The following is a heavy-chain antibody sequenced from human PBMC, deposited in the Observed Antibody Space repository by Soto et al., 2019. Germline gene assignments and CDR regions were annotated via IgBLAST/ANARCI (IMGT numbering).Heavy chain of an antibody. J-gene: IGHJ4*02. CDR2: MNPNSGNK. CDR1: GYTFTSYD. CDR3: ARDYYDFITDYFDY. V-gene: IGHV1-8*01. Sequence: QVQLVQSGAEVKKPGASVKVSCKASGYTFTSYDINWVRQATGQGLGWMGWMNPNSGNKGYAQKFQGRVTRTRNTSISTAYMELSSLRSEDTAVYYCARDYYDFITDYFDYWGQGTLVTVSS. D-gene: IGHD3-3*01.